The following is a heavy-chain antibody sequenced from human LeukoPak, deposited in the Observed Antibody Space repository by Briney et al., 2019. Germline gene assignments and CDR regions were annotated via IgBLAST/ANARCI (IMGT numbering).Heavy chain of an antibody. V-gene: IGHV1-2*02. J-gene: IGHJ6*02. Sequence: ASVKVSCKASGGTSSTYAIIWVRQAPGQGLEWMGWINPNSGGTNYAQKFQGRVTMTRDTSISTAYMELSRLRSDDTAVYYCARDQLEMFGMDVWGQGTTVTVSS. CDR3: ARDQLEMFGMDV. D-gene: IGHD5-24*01. CDR2: INPNSGGT. CDR1: GGTSSTYA.